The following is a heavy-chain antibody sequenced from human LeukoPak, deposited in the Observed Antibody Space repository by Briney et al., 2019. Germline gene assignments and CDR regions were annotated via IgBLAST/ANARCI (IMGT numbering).Heavy chain of an antibody. J-gene: IGHJ4*02. D-gene: IGHD3-22*01. CDR2: INHSGST. V-gene: IGHV4-34*01. CDR1: GGSFSGYY. Sequence: SEALSLTCAVYGGSFSGYYWSWIRQPPGKGLEWIGEINHSGSTNYNPSLKSRVTISVDTSKNQFSLKLSSVTAADTAVYYCARDRYNSDSSGYYMWYFDYWGQGTLVTVSS. CDR3: ARDRYNSDSSGYYMWYFDY.